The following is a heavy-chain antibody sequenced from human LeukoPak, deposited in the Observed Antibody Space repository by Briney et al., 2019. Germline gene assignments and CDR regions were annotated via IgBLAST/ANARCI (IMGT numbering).Heavy chain of an antibody. CDR3: AKDRLYSYGPVPGYGMDV. CDR2: ISYDGSNK. Sequence: PGGSLRLSCAASGFTFSSHGMHWVRQAPGKGLEWVAVISYDGSNKYYADSVKGRFTISRDNSKNTLYLQMNSLRAEDTAVYYCAKDRLYSYGPVPGYGMDVWGQGTTVTVSS. V-gene: IGHV3-30*18. CDR1: GFTFSSHG. J-gene: IGHJ6*02. D-gene: IGHD5-18*01.